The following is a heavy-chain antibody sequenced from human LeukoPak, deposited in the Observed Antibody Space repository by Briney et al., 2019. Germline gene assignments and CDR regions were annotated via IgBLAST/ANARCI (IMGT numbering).Heavy chain of an antibody. CDR3: ARGLGP. Sequence: GGSLRLSCAASGFTFSSYSMNWVRQAPGKGLEWVSYISSSSGTIYYADSVKGRFTISRDNAKNSLYLQMNSLRAEDTAVYYCARGLGPWGQGTLVTVSS. V-gene: IGHV3-48*01. J-gene: IGHJ5*02. CDR2: ISSSSGTI. CDR1: GFTFSSYS.